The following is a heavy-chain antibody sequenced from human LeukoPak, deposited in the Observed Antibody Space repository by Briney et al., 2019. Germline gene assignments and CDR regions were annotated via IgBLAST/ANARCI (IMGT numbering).Heavy chain of an antibody. CDR1: GGSFSGYY. D-gene: IGHD3-16*01. CDR3: ARRRGSHFYYYYMDV. CDR2: INHSGST. V-gene: IGHV4-34*01. Sequence: SETLSLTCAVYGGSFSGYYWSWIRQPPGKGLEWIGEINHSGSTNYNPSLKSRVTISVDTSKNQFSLKLSSVTAADTAVYYCARRRGSHFYYYYMDVWGKGTTVTVSS. J-gene: IGHJ6*03.